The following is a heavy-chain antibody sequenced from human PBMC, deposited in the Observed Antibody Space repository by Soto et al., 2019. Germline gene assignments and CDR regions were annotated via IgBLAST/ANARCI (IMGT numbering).Heavy chain of an antibody. Sequence: QVQLVQSGAEEKKPGASVNVSCKASGYTFTSYAMHWVCQAPGQRLEWMGWINAGNGNTKYSQKFQGRVTITRDTSASTAYMELSSLRSEDTAVYYCARGITLPTPLDYWGQGTLVTVSS. J-gene: IGHJ4*02. CDR2: INAGNGNT. CDR1: GYTFTSYA. CDR3: ARGITLPTPLDY. V-gene: IGHV1-3*05. D-gene: IGHD1-20*01.